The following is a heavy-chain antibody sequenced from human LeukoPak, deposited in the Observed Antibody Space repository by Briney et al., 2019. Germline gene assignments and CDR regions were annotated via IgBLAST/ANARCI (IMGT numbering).Heavy chain of an antibody. D-gene: IGHD2-15*01. CDR3: ARVPYSRSVWPGFDP. J-gene: IGHJ5*02. Sequence: PSETLSLTCAVYGGSFSGYYWSWIRQPPGKGLEWIGEINHSGSTNYNPSLKSRVTISVDTSKNQFSLKLSSVAAADTAVYYCARVPYSRSVWPGFDPWGQGTLVTVSS. V-gene: IGHV4-34*01. CDR1: GGSFSGYY. CDR2: INHSGST.